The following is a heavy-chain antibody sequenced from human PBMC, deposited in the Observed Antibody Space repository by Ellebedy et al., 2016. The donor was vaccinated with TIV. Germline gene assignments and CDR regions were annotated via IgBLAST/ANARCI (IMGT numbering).Heavy chain of an antibody. J-gene: IGHJ6*02. CDR3: ASSLTMLRGGMDV. CDR2: IFYTGGP. D-gene: IGHD3-10*01. V-gene: IGHV4-59*01. Sequence: MPSETLSLTCTVSAGSIGTYYWSWIRHPQGKRLEWTGNIFYTGGPNSNPSLTSRVTISVDTSKNQFSLKLSSVTAADTAVYYCASSLTMLRGGMDVWGQGTTVTVSS. CDR1: AGSIGTYY.